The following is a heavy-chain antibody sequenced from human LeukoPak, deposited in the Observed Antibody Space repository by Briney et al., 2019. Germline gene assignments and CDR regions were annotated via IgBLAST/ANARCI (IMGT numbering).Heavy chain of an antibody. Sequence: PGGSLRLSCAASGFTFSNYGMHWVRQAPGKGLEWVAVIWYDGSNKYCADSVKGRFTISSDNSKNMLYLQMSSLRAEDTAVYYCARYYSNSLDYWGQGTLVTVSS. CDR1: GFTFSNYG. D-gene: IGHD4-11*01. CDR2: IWYDGSNK. CDR3: ARYYSNSLDY. J-gene: IGHJ4*02. V-gene: IGHV3-33*01.